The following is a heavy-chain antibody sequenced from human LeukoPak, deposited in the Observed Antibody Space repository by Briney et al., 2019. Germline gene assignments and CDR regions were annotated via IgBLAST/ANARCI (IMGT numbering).Heavy chain of an antibody. CDR1: GFTFSSYG. D-gene: IGHD3-10*02. J-gene: IGHJ6*04. V-gene: IGHV3-23*01. CDR2: IRGSGGST. CDR3: AELGITMIGGV. Sequence: GGSLRLSCAASGFTFSSYGMSWVRQAPGKGLEWVSAIRGSGGSTYYADSVKGRFTISRDNSKNTLYLQMNSLRAEDTAVYYCAELGITMIGGVWGKGTTVTISS.